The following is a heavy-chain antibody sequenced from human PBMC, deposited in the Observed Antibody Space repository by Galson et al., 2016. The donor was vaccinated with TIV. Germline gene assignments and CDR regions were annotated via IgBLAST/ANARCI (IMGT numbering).Heavy chain of an antibody. J-gene: IGHJ2*01. CDR1: GYTLTSYN. CDR2: INPSGGNT. V-gene: IGHV1-46*01. CDR3: ARDGLYCSGGSCHIDWYFDL. D-gene: IGHD2-15*01. Sequence: SVKVSCKASGYTLTSYNMHWVRQAPGQGPEWMGIINPSGGNTEYAQKFQGRVTTTRDTSTSTVHMELNSLRSEDTAVYYCARDGLYCSGGSCHIDWYFDLWGRGTLVTVSS.